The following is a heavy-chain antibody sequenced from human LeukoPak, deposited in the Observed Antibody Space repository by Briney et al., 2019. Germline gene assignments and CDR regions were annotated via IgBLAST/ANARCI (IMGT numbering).Heavy chain of an antibody. Sequence: ASVKVSCKASGYTFTCYGISWVRQAPGQGLEWMGWISAYNGNTNYAQKLQGRVTMTTDTSTSTAYMELSSLRSEDTAVFYCARDFSHGALDYWGQGTLVTVSS. CDR2: ISAYNGNT. CDR1: GYTFTCYG. D-gene: IGHD4-17*01. V-gene: IGHV1-18*01. CDR3: ARDFSHGALDY. J-gene: IGHJ4*02.